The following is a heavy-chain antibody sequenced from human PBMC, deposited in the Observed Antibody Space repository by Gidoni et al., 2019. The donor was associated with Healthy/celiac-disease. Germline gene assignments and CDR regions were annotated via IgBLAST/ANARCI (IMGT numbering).Heavy chain of an antibody. CDR1: GGNLSSSA. V-gene: IGHV1-69*01. CDR3: ARPQYHSNYGYYYYMDV. J-gene: IGHJ6*03. Sequence: QVQLVQSGAEVKKHGSSVKVSGKASGGNLSSSAISWVRQAPGQGLEWMGGTSPIFGTANYAQTFQGRVTITADESTSTAYMELSSLRSEDTAVYYCARPQYHSNYGYYYYMDVWGKGTTVTVSS. CDR2: TSPIFGTA. D-gene: IGHD4-4*01.